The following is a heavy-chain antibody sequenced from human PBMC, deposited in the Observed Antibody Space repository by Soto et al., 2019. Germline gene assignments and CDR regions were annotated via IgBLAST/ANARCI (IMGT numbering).Heavy chain of an antibody. CDR2: ISGSGGST. Sequence: EVQLLESGGGLVQPGGSLRLSCAASGFTFSSYAMSWVRQAPGKGLEWVSAISGSGGSTYYADSVKGRFTISRDNSKNTLSLQMNSLRAEDTAVYYCAKTVRYCSGGSCSRPDAFDIWGQGTMVTVSS. V-gene: IGHV3-23*01. D-gene: IGHD2-15*01. CDR1: GFTFSSYA. CDR3: AKTVRYCSGGSCSRPDAFDI. J-gene: IGHJ3*02.